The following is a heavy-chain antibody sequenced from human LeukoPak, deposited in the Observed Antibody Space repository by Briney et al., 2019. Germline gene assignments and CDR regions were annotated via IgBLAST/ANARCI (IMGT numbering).Heavy chain of an antibody. CDR3: ARDERSIQFNY. CDR2: ISGSGDNT. CDR1: GFTFSSYA. V-gene: IGHV3-23*01. Sequence: GGSLRLSCAASGFTFSSYAMNWVRQAAGKGLEWVSAISGSGDNTYYADSVKGRFTISRDNSKSTLYLQLNSLRAEDTAIYYCARDERSIQFNYWGQGTLVTVSS. D-gene: IGHD2-21*01. J-gene: IGHJ4*02.